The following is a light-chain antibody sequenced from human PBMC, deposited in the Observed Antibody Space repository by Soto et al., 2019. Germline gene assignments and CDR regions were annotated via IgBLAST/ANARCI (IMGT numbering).Light chain of an antibody. CDR2: DAS. CDR1: QSVSTY. J-gene: IGKJ5*01. CDR3: QHRSDWPIT. V-gene: IGKV3-11*01. Sequence: EIVLTQSPATLSLSPGERATLSCRASQSVSTYLAWYQKKPGQAPRLLIYDASNRATGIPARFSGSGSETDFTLIIGRLEPEDFAVYYCQHRSDWPITFGQGTRLEIK.